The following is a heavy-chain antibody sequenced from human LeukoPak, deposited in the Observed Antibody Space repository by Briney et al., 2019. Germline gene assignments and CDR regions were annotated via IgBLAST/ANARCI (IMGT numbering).Heavy chain of an antibody. Sequence: ASVKVSCKASGYTFTSYAMHWVRQAPGQRLEWMGWINAGNGNTKYSQKSQGRVTITRDTSASTAYMELSSLRSEDTAVYYCARDPLDIVATMYYFDYWGQGTLVTVSS. V-gene: IGHV1-3*01. CDR1: GYTFTSYA. CDR2: INAGNGNT. J-gene: IGHJ4*02. D-gene: IGHD5-12*01. CDR3: ARDPLDIVATMYYFDY.